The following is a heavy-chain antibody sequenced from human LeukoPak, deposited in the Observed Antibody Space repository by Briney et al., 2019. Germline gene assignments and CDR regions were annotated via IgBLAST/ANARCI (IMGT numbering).Heavy chain of an antibody. Sequence: GGSLRLSCAASVVTFSSYSMNWVRQAPGKGVEWVSYISSSISTIYYADSVKGRFTISRDNAKNSLYLEMNSLRVDDMAVYYCPGGLYGDYDHWGQGTLVPVSS. V-gene: IGHV3-48*01. CDR3: PGGLYGDYDH. CDR1: VVTFSSYS. CDR2: ISSSISTI. J-gene: IGHJ4*02. D-gene: IGHD4-17*01.